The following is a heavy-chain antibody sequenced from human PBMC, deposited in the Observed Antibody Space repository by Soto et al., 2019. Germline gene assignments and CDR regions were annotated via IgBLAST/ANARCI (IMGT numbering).Heavy chain of an antibody. CDR3: AREKRDYGDGHWYFDL. J-gene: IGHJ2*01. CDR2: INPSGGST. CDR1: GYTFTSYY. D-gene: IGHD4-17*01. V-gene: IGHV1-46*01. Sequence: QVQLVQSGAEVKKPGASVKVSCKASGYTFTSYYMHWVRQAPGQGLEWMGIINPSGGSTSYAQKFQGRVTMTRDTSTSTVYMELSSLRSEDTAVYYCAREKRDYGDGHWYFDLWGRGTLVTVSS.